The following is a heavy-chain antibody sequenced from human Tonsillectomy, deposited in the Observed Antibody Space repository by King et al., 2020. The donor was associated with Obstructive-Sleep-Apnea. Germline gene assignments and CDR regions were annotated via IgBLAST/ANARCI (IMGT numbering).Heavy chain of an antibody. CDR1: VFSLNNARVG. V-gene: IGHV2-26*01. J-gene: IGHJ4*02. D-gene: IGHD3-22*01. CDR3: ARMRCYYDSSGYYSLYFDY. CDR2: IFSNDEK. Sequence: TLKESGPVLVRPTENLTLTCTVSVFSLNNARVGVSWIRQPPGKALECLAHIFSNDEKSYSTSLRSRLTISKDTSKSQVVLAMANMDPVDTATYYCARMRCYYDSSGYYSLYFDYWAQGTLVTVSS.